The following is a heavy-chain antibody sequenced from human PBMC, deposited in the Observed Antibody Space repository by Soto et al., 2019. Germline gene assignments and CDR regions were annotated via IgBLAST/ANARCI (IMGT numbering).Heavy chain of an antibody. D-gene: IGHD2-2*01. V-gene: IGHV3-7*04. J-gene: IGHJ4*03. Sequence: GGSLRLSCVGSGFTFSSNWMTWVRQAPGKGLEWVANIRQDESERNYVDTVKGRFTIYRDNTKKSLNLKMKSLRAEDTAIYYCAREVVVSRGASYFGYWG. CDR2: IRQDESER. CDR1: GFTFSSNW. CDR3: AREVVVSRGASYFGY.